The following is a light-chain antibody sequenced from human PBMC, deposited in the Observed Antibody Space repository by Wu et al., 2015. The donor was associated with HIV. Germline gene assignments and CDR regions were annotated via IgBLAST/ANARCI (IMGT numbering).Light chain of an antibody. CDR1: QSISSSY. Sequence: SCRASQSISSSYLAWYQXKPGQAPRLLIYGASNRATGIPDRFSGSGSGTDFTLTISRLEPEDFVVYYCQQYGSSPWTFGQGTKVEIK. V-gene: IGKV3-20*01. J-gene: IGKJ1*01. CDR3: QQYGSSPWT. CDR2: GAS.